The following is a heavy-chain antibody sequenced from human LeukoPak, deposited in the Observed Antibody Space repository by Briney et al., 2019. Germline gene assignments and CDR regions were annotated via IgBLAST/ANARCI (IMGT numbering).Heavy chain of an antibody. CDR3: ARVSSDRAYYYYYYMDV. CDR2: INLSGST. CDR1: GGSLSGYY. D-gene: IGHD6-6*01. Sequence: SQTLSLTCAVSGGSLSGYYCSWIRQPPGKGLEWIGEINLSGSTNYNPSLKSRVTISVDTPKNQFSLKLSSVTAADTAVYYCARVSSDRAYYYYYYMDVWGKGTTVTVSS. V-gene: IGHV4-34*01. J-gene: IGHJ6*03.